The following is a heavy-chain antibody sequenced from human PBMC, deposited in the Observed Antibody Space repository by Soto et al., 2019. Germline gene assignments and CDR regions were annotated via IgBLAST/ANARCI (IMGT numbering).Heavy chain of an antibody. D-gene: IGHD6-19*01. CDR3: ARDRRDSSGWYGD. V-gene: IGHV3-66*01. CDR2: IYSGGST. Sequence: PGGSLRLSCAASGFTVSSNYMSWVRQAPGKGLEWVSVIYSGGSTYYADSVKGRFTISRDNSKNTLYLQMNSLRAEDTAVYYCARDRRDSSGWYGDWGQGTLVTVSS. CDR1: GFTVSSNY. J-gene: IGHJ4*02.